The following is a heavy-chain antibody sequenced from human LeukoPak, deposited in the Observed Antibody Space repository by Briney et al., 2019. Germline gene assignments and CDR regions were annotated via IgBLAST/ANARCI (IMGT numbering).Heavy chain of an antibody. J-gene: IGHJ4*02. Sequence: SETLSLTCTVSGDSISRSTYYWAWIRQPPGKGLEWIGSVYYGRSPYFNPSLESRATISVDTSKNHFSLKMSSVTAADTAVYYCARSSGTGTFSYWGQGTLVTVSA. CDR3: ARSSGTGTFSY. D-gene: IGHD6-25*01. CDR1: GDSISRSTYY. V-gene: IGHV4-39*02. CDR2: VYYGRSP.